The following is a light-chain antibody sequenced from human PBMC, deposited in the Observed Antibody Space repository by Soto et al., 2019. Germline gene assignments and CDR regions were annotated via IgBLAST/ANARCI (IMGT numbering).Light chain of an antibody. V-gene: IGLV1-47*01. J-gene: IGLJ3*02. CDR3: ATRDDGLSGAWV. CDR1: NSDIGTNY. CDR2: RDN. Sequence: QSVLTQPPSASGTPGQRVTISCSGSNSDIGTNYVYWFQQLPGTAPKLLIFRDNQRPSGVPDRFSGSRSGTSASLAISGRRPADETDYYCATRDDGLSGAWVFGGGTKLTVL.